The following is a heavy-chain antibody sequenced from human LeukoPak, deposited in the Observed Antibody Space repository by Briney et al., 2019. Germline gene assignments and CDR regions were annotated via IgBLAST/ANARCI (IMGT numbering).Heavy chain of an antibody. V-gene: IGHV4-30-2*01. CDR3: ARVAQDYDILTGYYIYWFDP. CDR1: GGSISSGGYS. Sequence: PSQTLSLTCAVSGGSISSGGYSWSWIRQPPGKGLEWIGYIYHSGSTYYNPSLKSRVTISVDRSKNQFPLKLSSVTAADTAVYYCARVAQDYDILTGYYIYWFDPWGQGTLVTVSS. CDR2: IYHSGST. J-gene: IGHJ5*02. D-gene: IGHD3-9*01.